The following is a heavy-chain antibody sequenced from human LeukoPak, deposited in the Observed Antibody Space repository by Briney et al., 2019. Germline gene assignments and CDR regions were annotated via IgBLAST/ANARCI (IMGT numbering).Heavy chain of an antibody. D-gene: IGHD6-6*01. V-gene: IGHV3-72*01. Sequence: GESLRLSCAASGFTFSNHYMGWVRQPPGKGLEWVGRTRNKANSYPTEYAASEKGRFTISRDDPKTSLYLQMNSLKTEDTAVYYCARDSAARDYYFYYMDVWGKGTTVTVSS. J-gene: IGHJ6*03. CDR2: TRNKANSYPT. CDR1: GFTFSNHY. CDR3: ARDSAARDYYFYYMDV.